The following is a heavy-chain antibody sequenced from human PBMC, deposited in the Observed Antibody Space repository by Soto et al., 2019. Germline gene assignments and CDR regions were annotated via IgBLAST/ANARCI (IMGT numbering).Heavy chain of an antibody. V-gene: IGHV1-18*01. CDR1: GYSFTRYG. J-gene: IGHJ6*02. CDR3: AMVDVYVTPSPQDV. D-gene: IGHD3-16*01. CDR2: INTYNGNT. Sequence: AAVKVSCKASGYSFTRYGIAWARQAPGQGLEWMGWINTYNGNTNYAQNLQGRVTLTTDTSTSTAYMELTSLRSNDTAIYYCAMVDVYVTPSPQDVWGQGTTVTVSS.